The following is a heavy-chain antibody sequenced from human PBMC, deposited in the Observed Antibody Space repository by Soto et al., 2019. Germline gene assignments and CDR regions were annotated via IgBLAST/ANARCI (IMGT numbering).Heavy chain of an antibody. Sequence: ASVQVSCTASGYPFTRYAMHWVRQAPGQRLEWMGWINAGTGNTKFSQKFQGRVTMTTDTSTSTAYMELRSLRSDDTAVYYGARYQEFSPVWFDSWGQGTMVTLSS. J-gene: IGHJ5*01. V-gene: IGHV1-3*01. CDR1: GYPFTRYA. CDR3: ARYQEFSPVWFDS. CDR2: INAGTGNT. D-gene: IGHD2-2*01.